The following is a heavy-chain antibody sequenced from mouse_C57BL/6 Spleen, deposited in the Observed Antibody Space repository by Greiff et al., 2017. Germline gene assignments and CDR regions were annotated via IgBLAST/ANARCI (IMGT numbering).Heavy chain of an antibody. V-gene: IGHV1-55*01. CDR1: VYTFPSYW. CDR2: IYPGSGST. D-gene: IGHD1-1*01. CDR3: ARSGTTVVDK. Sequence: QVQLQQPGAELVKPGASVKMSCKASVYTFPSYWITWVKQRPGQGLEWIGDIYPGSGSTNYNEKFKSKATLTVDTSSSTAYMQLSSLTSEDSAVYYCARSGTTVVDKWAEGTTLTVSS. J-gene: IGHJ2*01.